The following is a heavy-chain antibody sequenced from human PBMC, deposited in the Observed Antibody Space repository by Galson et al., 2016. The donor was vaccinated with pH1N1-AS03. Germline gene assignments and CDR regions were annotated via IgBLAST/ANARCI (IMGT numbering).Heavy chain of an antibody. D-gene: IGHD6-19*01. CDR2: IYWDDQK. Sequence: PALVKPPQTLTLTCSFSGFSLDSTSVGVGWVRQPPGEPLDWLGLIYWDDQKWYRPSLQNRITITKDTSKNQVVLTLTDLQTADTGTYYCAHGSGWLLDYWGRGILDGFSS. V-gene: IGHV2-5*02. CDR3: AHGSGWLLDY. J-gene: IGHJ4*02. CDR1: GFSLDSTSVG.